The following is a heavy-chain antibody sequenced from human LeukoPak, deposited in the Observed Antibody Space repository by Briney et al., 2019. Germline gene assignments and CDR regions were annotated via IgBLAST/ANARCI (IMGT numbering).Heavy chain of an antibody. CDR2: IYYSGST. CDR1: GDSISSYY. J-gene: IGHJ3*02. Sequence: PSETLSLTCTVSGDSISSYYWSWIRQPPGKGLEWIGYIYYSGSTNYNPSLKSRVTISVDTSKNQFSLKLSSVTAADTAVYYCARVYYDILTGYPNDAFDIWGQGTMVTVSS. CDR3: ARVYYDILTGYPNDAFDI. D-gene: IGHD3-9*01. V-gene: IGHV4-59*01.